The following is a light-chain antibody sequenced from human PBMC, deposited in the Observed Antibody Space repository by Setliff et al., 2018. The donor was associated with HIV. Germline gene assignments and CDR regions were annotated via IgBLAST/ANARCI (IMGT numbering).Light chain of an antibody. Sequence: QSALTQPRSVSGSPGQSVTISCTGASSDVGGYDSVSWYQQHPGKAPKLMIYDVIKRPSGVPDRFSGSKSGNTASLTISGLQAEDGADYYCCSYAGSYIHVVFGGGTKVTVL. CDR2: DVI. J-gene: IGLJ2*01. CDR3: CSYAGSYIHVV. CDR1: SSDVGGYDS. V-gene: IGLV2-11*01.